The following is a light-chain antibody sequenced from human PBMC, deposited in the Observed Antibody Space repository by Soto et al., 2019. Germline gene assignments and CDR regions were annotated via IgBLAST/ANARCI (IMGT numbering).Light chain of an antibody. CDR3: QQYDSSPRT. CDR2: WAS. Sequence: DIVMTQSPDSLAVSLGERATINCNSSQSVLSTSNSRKSLAWYQQRPGQPPEVLIYWASTRESGVPDRFSGSGSGTDFTLTINRLEPEDFAVYYCQQYDSSPRTFGQGTKVDIK. J-gene: IGKJ1*01. V-gene: IGKV4-1*01. CDR1: QSVLSTSNSRKS.